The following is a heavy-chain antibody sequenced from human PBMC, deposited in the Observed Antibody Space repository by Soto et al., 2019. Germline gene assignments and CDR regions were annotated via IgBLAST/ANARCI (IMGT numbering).Heavy chain of an antibody. CDR3: ARELPTAIRGCYYYTYGMDV. CDR2: INSDGSSK. D-gene: IGHD2-2*02. V-gene: IGHV3-74*01. CDR1: GFIFSSYW. Sequence: GGSLRLSCAASGFIFSSYWMHWVRQAPGKGLVWVSGINSDGSSKSYAESVKGRFTISRDNAKNTLYLQMNSLRAEDTAVYYCARELPTAIRGCYYYTYGMDVWGQGTTVTVSS. J-gene: IGHJ6*02.